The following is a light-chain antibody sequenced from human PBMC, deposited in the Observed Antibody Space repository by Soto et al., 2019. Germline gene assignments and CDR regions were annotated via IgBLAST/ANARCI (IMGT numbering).Light chain of an antibody. J-gene: IGKJ1*01. CDR3: QQYNIYSPSNQ. V-gene: IGKV1-5*03. CDR2: KES. CDR1: QSISSW. Sequence: DIQMTQSPSTLSASVGDRVTITCRASQSISSWLAWYQQKPGKAPKLLIYKESYLESGVPSRFSGSGSGTEFTLTISRRQPDDFANYYCQQYNIYSPSNQFGQGTKVEIK.